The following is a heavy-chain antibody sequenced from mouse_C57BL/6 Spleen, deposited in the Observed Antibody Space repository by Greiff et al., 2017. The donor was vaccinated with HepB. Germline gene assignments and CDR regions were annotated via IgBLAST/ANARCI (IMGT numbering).Heavy chain of an antibody. J-gene: IGHJ2*01. D-gene: IGHD2-3*01. CDR2: IDPENGDT. CDR3: TTGMGDGYYIDY. Sequence: EVQLQESGAELVRPGASVKLSCTASGFNIKDDYMHWVKQRPEQGLEWIGWIDPENGDTEYASKSQGKATITADTSSNTAYLQLSSLTSEDTAVYYCTTGMGDGYYIDYWGQGTTLTVSS. CDR1: GFNIKDDY. V-gene: IGHV14-4*01.